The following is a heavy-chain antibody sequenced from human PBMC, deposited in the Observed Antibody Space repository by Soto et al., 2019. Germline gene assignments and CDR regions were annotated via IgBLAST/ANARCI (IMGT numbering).Heavy chain of an antibody. Sequence: GGSLRLSCAASGFTVSSNYMSWVRQAPGKGLEWVSVIYSGGSTYYADSVKGRFTISRDNSKNTLYLQMNSLRAEDTAVYYCAREGFYCSGGSCYPSHFDYWGRGTLVTVSS. CDR2: IYSGGST. CDR1: GFTVSSNY. V-gene: IGHV3-53*01. CDR3: AREGFYCSGGSCYPSHFDY. J-gene: IGHJ4*02. D-gene: IGHD2-15*01.